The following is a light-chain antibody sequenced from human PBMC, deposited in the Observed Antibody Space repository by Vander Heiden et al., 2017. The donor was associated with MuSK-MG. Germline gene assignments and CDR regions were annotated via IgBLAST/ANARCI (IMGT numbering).Light chain of an antibody. J-gene: IGKJ2*01. Sequence: DIVMTQSPLSLPVIPGEPASISCRSSQSLLHSNGYNYLDWYLQKPGQSPQLLIYLGSNRASGVPDRFSGSGSGTDFTLKISRVEAADVGVYYCRQALQTPSTFGQGTKLEIK. V-gene: IGKV2-28*01. CDR2: LGS. CDR1: QSLLHSNGYNY. CDR3: RQALQTPST.